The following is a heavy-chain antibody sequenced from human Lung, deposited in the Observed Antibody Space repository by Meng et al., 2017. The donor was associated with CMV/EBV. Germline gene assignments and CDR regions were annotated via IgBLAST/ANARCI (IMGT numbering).Heavy chain of an antibody. V-gene: IGHV6-1*01. CDR3: ARVYSSSSPWFDP. CDR1: DSVSSNRAA. CDR2: THYTSKWYN. D-gene: IGHD6-6*01. Sequence: DSVSSNRAAWNWIRQSPSRGLEWLGRTHYTSKWYNDYAVSVKSRITINPDTSKNQFSLQLNSVTPEDTAVYYCARVYSSSSPWFDPWGQGTLVTVSS. J-gene: IGHJ5*02.